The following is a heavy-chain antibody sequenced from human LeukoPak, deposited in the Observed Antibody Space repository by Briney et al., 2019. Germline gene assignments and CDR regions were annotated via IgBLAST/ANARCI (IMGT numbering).Heavy chain of an antibody. J-gene: IGHJ4*02. V-gene: IGHV3-11*06. CDR1: GFTFSDNY. CDR3: VRTAGREGGD. CDR2: ISATSTGT. Sequence: GGSLRLSCAASGFTFSDNYMSWIRQAPGKGLEWVSYISATSTGTNYADSVKGRFSVSRDNARNSLYLQMNSLRAEDTAVYYCVRTAGREGGDWGQGTLVTVSS. D-gene: IGHD3-16*01.